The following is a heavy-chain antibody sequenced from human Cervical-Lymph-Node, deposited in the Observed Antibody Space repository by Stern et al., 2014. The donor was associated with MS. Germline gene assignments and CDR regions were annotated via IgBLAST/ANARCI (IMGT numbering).Heavy chain of an antibody. CDR3: AKDRRCSGTTCHSGGLDY. D-gene: IGHD2-2*02. J-gene: IGHJ4*02. V-gene: IGHV3-23*04. CDR1: EFTFSSYA. Sequence: EVQLVESGGGLVQPGGSLRLSCEASEFTFSSYAMNWVRQAPGKGLEWVSVISGSGGSTYYADSVKGRFTISRDNSKNTLYLQMNSLRADDTAVYYCAKDRRCSGTTCHSGGLDYWGQGTLVTVSS. CDR2: ISGSGGST.